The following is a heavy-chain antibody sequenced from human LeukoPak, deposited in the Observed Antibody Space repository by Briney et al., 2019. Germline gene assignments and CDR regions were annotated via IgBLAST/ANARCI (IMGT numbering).Heavy chain of an antibody. Sequence: PGGSLRLSCAASGFTFSSYGMSWVRQAPGKGLEWVSAISGSGGSTYYADSVKGRFTISRDNSKNTLYLQMNSLRAEDTAVYYCAKLGTYYYGSGSYYMDVWGKGTTVTISS. V-gene: IGHV3-23*01. D-gene: IGHD3-10*01. CDR2: ISGSGGST. CDR1: GFTFSSYG. J-gene: IGHJ6*03. CDR3: AKLGTYYYGSGSYYMDV.